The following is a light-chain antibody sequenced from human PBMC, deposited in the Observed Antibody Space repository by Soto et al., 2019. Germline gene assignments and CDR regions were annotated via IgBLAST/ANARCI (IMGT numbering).Light chain of an antibody. Sequence: QSALTQPASVSGSPGQSITISCTGTSSDVGAYTYVSWYQQHPGKAPKIMIFEVSDRPSGVSNRCSGSKSGNTASLTISGLQAEDEADYYCSSYTTSNTPVFGGGTKLTVL. CDR2: EVS. V-gene: IGLV2-14*01. CDR1: SSDVGAYTY. J-gene: IGLJ2*01. CDR3: SSYTTSNTPV.